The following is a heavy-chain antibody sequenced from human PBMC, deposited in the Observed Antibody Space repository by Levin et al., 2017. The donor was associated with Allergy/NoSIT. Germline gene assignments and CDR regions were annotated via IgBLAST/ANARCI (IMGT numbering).Heavy chain of an antibody. CDR3: ARDYGGNGGYFDY. V-gene: IGHV4-30-2*01. CDR2: IYHSGST. Sequence: SETLSLTCAVSGGSISSGGYSWSWIRQPPGKGLEWIGYIYHSGSTYYNPSLKSRVTISVDRSKNQFSLKLSSVTAADTAVYYCARDYGGNGGYFDYWGQGTLVTVSS. D-gene: IGHD4-23*01. CDR1: GGSISSGGYS. J-gene: IGHJ4*02.